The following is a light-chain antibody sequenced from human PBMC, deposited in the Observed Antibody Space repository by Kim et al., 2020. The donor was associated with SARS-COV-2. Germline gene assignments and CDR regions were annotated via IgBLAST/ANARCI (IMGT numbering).Light chain of an antibody. V-gene: IGLV3-21*04. Sequence: SYELTQPPSVSVAPGKTARITCGGNNIGTKGVHWYQQRPGQAPVLVIYYDSDRPSGIPERFSGSNSGNTATLTISRVEAGDEADYYCQAWDSTSDLVFGG. J-gene: IGLJ2*01. CDR3: QAWDSTSDLV. CDR2: YDS. CDR1: NIGTKG.